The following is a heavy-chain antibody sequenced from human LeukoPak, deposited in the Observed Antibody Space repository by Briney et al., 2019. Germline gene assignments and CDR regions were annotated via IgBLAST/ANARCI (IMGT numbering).Heavy chain of an antibody. CDR1: GGSISSSSYY. J-gene: IGHJ4*02. CDR2: ISYRGST. Sequence: KPSATLSLTCAVSGGSISSSSYYWGWIRQPPLKGLERIGNISYRGSTYYSPSLKSPDLISADTSTNKFSLNLSSVTAADTPLYYCARDGGDYYFGDWGQGTLVTV. V-gene: IGHV4-39*02. CDR3: ARDGGDYYFGD. D-gene: IGHD2-21*02.